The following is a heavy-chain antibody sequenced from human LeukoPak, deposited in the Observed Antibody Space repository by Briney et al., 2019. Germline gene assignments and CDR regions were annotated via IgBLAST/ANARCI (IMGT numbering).Heavy chain of an antibody. CDR3: ARPVCGGDCYQYDY. CDR2: INSDGSST. D-gene: IGHD2-21*02. J-gene: IGHJ4*02. CDR1: GFTFSSYC. V-gene: IGHV3-74*01. Sequence: WGSLSLSCAASGFTFSSYCMHWVRQAPGKGLVWVSRINSDGSSTSYPDSVKGRFTISRDTAKNTVTLQMSCLRDEDTAVYYCARPVCGGDCYQYDYWGQGSLVTVSS.